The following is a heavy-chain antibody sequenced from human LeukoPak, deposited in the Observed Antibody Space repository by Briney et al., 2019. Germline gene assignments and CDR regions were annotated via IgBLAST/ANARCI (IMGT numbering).Heavy chain of an antibody. J-gene: IGHJ4*02. V-gene: IGHV1-8*01. D-gene: IGHD4-17*01. CDR2: MNPNSGNT. CDR3: ARGGSDYGDYVFDY. Sequence: ASVKVSCKASGYTFTSYDINWVGQATGQGLEWMGWMNPNSGNTGYAQKFQGRVTMTRNTSISTAYMELSSLRSEDTAVYYCARGGSDYGDYVFDYWGQGTLVTVSS. CDR1: GYTFTSYD.